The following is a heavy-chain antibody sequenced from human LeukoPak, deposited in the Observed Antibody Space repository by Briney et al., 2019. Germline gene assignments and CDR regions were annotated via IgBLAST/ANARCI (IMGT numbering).Heavy chain of an antibody. CDR1: GYSFTSYW. Sequence: GESLKISCKGSGYSFTSYWIGWVRQMPGKGLEWMGIIYPGDSDTRYSPSFRGQVTISADKSISTAYLQWSSLKASDTAMYYCARQRVGYYDSSGYRNWFDPWGQGTLVTVSS. CDR2: IYPGDSDT. CDR3: ARQRVGYYDSSGYRNWFDP. V-gene: IGHV5-51*01. J-gene: IGHJ5*02. D-gene: IGHD3-22*01.